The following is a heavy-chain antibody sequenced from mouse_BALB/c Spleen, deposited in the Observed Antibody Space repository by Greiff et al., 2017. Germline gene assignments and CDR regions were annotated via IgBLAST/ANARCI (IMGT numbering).Heavy chain of an antibody. CDR2: IYPGDGDT. D-gene: IGHD4-1*01. J-gene: IGHJ3*01. V-gene: IGHV1-87*01. Sequence: VKLQQSGAELARPGASVKLSCKASGYTFTSYWMQWVKQRPGQGLEWIGAIYPGDGDTRYTQKFKGKATLTADKSSSTAYMQLSSLASEDSAVYYCAREETGTFAYWGQGTLVTVSA. CDR3: AREETGTFAY. CDR1: GYTFTSYW.